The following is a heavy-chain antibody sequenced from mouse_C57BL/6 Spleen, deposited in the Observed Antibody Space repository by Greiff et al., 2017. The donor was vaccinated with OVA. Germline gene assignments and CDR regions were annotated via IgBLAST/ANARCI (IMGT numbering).Heavy chain of an antibody. V-gene: IGHV1-69*01. Sequence: VQLQQPGAELVMPGASVKLSCKASGYTFTSYWMHWVKQRPGQGLEWIGEIDPSASYTNYNQKFKGKSTLTVDKSSSTAYMQLSSLTSEDSAVYYCARRGYGYGNYDYFDYWGQGTTLTVSS. CDR1: GYTFTSYW. CDR2: IDPSASYT. J-gene: IGHJ2*01. D-gene: IGHD2-10*02. CDR3: ARRGYGYGNYDYFDY.